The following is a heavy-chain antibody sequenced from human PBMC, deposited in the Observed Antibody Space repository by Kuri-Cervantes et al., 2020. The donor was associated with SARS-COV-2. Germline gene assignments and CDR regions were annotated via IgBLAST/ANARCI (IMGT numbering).Heavy chain of an antibody. Sequence: GESLKISCAASGFTFSSYEMNWVRQAPGKGLEWVSSISGSSSYIYYADSVKGRFTISRDNAKNSLYLQMNSLRAEDTAVYYCARVRNDYYYYYYMDVWGKGTTVTVSS. CDR2: ISGSSSYI. V-gene: IGHV3-21*01. CDR3: ARVRNDYYYYYYMDV. CDR1: GFTFSSYE. J-gene: IGHJ6*03.